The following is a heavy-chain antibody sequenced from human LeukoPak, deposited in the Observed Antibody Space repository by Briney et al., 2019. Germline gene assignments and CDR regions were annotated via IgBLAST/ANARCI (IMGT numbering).Heavy chain of an antibody. J-gene: IGHJ4*02. Sequence: GGSLRLSCEASGFTFSTYEMNWVRQAPGKGLEWVSYISSSGSNIYYADSVKGRFTISRGSARNSLYLQMNSLRAEDTAVYYCATSGQDDYWGQGTLVTVSS. CDR1: GFTFSTYE. CDR3: ATSGQDDY. V-gene: IGHV3-48*03. CDR2: ISSSGSNI. D-gene: IGHD2-15*01.